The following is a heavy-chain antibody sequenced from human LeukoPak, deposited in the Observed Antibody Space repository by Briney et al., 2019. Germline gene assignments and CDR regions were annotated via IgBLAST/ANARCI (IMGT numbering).Heavy chain of an antibody. CDR2: ISGSGGRT. CDR3: AKALYGGCVGGSIDY. D-gene: IGHD4-23*01. V-gene: IGHV3-23*01. CDR1: VFTFSIYA. J-gene: IGHJ4*02. Sequence: PGGSLRLSRAASVFTFSIYAMSWVCQAPGKGLWWVSAISGSGGRTYYADAGRGRFSISRDNSKNTLYLQMNSLGAEDTSVYYCAKALYGGCVGGSIDYWGQGTLVTVSS.